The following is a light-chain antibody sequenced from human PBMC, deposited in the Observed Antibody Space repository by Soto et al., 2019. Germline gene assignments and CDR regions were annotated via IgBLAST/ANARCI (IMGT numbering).Light chain of an antibody. CDR2: SAS. V-gene: IGKV1-27*01. J-gene: IGKJ5*01. CDR3: QKFNTAPLT. CDR1: QDISVY. Sequence: DIQMTQSPSSLSASVGDRVTITCRASQDISVYLAWYQQKAGKVPKLLIYSASTLQSGVPSRFSCSGSGTDFTLTISSLQPEDDATYYCQKFNTAPLTFGQGTRLEIK.